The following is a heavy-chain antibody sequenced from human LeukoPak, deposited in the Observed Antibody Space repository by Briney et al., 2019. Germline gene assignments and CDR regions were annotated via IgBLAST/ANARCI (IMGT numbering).Heavy chain of an antibody. CDR2: ISSSGSTI. CDR3: ARSGYNRFDY. Sequence: PGGSLRLSCAASGFTFSSYEMNWVRQAPGKGLEWVSYISSSGSTIYYADSVKGRFTISRDNSRNTLYLQMNSLRVEDTAVYYCARSGYNRFDYWGQGTLVTVSS. J-gene: IGHJ4*02. V-gene: IGHV3-48*03. CDR1: GFTFSSYE. D-gene: IGHD5-24*01.